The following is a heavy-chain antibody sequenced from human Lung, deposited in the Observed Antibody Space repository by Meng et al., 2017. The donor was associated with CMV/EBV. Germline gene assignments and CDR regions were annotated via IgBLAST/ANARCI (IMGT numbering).Heavy chain of an antibody. CDR1: GYSFSSYG. CDR3: AGERGYDGSGNYYPLDV. Sequence: ASXXVSXKASGYSFSSYGVNWVRQAPGQGLEWLGWISAYNGNTNYAQKFEGRVTMTTDTSTSTAYMEMRSLRSDDTAVYYCAGERGYDGSGNYYPLDVWGQGXLVTVSS. J-gene: IGHJ4*02. CDR2: ISAYNGNT. V-gene: IGHV1-18*01. D-gene: IGHD3-10*01.